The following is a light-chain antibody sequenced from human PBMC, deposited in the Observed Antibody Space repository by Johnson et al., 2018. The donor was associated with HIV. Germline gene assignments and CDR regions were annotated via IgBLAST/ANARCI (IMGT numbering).Light chain of an antibody. CDR1: SSNIGNNY. Sequence: QSVLTQPPSVSAAPGQKVTISCSGSSSNIGNNYVSWYQQFPGTAPKLLIHDTDERPPGIPDRFSGSKSGTSATLGITGLQTGDEADYYCGSWDSSLSAYVFGTGTKVTVL. J-gene: IGLJ1*01. V-gene: IGLV1-51*01. CDR3: GSWDSSLSAYV. CDR2: DTD.